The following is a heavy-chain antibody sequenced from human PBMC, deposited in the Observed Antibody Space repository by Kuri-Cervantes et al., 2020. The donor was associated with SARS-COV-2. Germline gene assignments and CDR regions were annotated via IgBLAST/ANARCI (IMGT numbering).Heavy chain of an antibody. V-gene: IGHV3-64*01. J-gene: IGHJ2*01. D-gene: IGHD2-2*01. CDR1: GFTFDDYG. Sequence: GGSLRLSCAASGFTFDDYGMSWVRQAPGKGLEYVSAISSNGGSTYYANSVKGRFTISRDNSKNTLYLQMGSLRAEDMAVYYCARDLGGSTSQDWYFDLWGRGTLVTVSS. CDR2: ISSNGGST. CDR3: ARDLGGSTSQDWYFDL.